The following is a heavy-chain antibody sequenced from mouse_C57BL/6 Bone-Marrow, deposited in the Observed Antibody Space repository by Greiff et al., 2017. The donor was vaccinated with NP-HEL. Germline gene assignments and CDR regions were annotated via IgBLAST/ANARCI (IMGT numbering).Heavy chain of an antibody. CDR2: IDPEDGDT. V-gene: IGHV14-1*01. CDR1: GFNIKDYY. Sequence: EVQRVESGAELVRPGASVTLSCTASGFNIKDYYMHWVKQRPEQGLEWIGRIDPEDGDTEYAPKFQGKATMTADTSSNTAYLQLSSLTSEDTAVYYCTGGWLPLYYAMDYWGQGTSVTVSS. D-gene: IGHD2-3*01. J-gene: IGHJ4*01. CDR3: TGGWLPLYYAMDY.